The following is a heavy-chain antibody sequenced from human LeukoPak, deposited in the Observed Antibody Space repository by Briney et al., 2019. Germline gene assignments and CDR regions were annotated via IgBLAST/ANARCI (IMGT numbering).Heavy chain of an antibody. CDR3: ASSSSINWFDP. V-gene: IGHV4-4*09. CDR1: GGSISSYY. CDR2: IYTSGST. J-gene: IGHJ5*02. D-gene: IGHD6-6*01. Sequence: SETLSLTCTVSGGSISSYYWSWIRQPPGKGLEWIGYIYTSGSTNYNPSLKSRVTISVDTSKNQFSLKLSAVTAADTAVYYCASSSSINWFDPWGQGTLVTVSS.